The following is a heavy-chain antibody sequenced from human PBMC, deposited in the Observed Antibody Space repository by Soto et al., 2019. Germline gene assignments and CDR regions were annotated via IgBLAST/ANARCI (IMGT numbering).Heavy chain of an antibody. CDR2: IYYSGST. J-gene: IGHJ4*02. CDR3: ARHGAAAGLFDY. D-gene: IGHD6-13*01. Sequence: LSLTCTVSGGSISSSSYYWGWIRQPPGKGLEWIGSIYYSGSTYYNPSLKSRVTISVDTSKNQFSLKLSSVTAADTAVYYCARHGAAAGLFDYWGQGTLVTVS. V-gene: IGHV4-39*01. CDR1: GGSISSSSYY.